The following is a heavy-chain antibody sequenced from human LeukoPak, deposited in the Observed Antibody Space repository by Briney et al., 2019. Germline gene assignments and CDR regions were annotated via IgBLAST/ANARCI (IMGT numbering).Heavy chain of an antibody. D-gene: IGHD4-23*01. J-gene: IGHJ4*02. CDR1: GFTFTSYS. V-gene: IGHV3-53*01. CDR2: IYSSGST. Sequence: GGSLRLSCVASGFTFTSYSMNWVRQAPGKGLEWVSLIYSSGSTYYADSVKGRFTISRDNSKNTLYLQVNSLRAEDTAVYYCARRGDGGRSFDYWGQGTLVTVSS. CDR3: ARRGDGGRSFDY.